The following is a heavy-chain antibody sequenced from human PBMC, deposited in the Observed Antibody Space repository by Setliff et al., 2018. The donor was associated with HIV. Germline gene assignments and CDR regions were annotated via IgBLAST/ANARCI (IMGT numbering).Heavy chain of an antibody. CDR2: IFHSGTT. V-gene: IGHV4-4*02. D-gene: IGHD6-13*01. CDR1: GGSVSSTNW. Sequence: PSETLSLTCAVSGGSVSSTNWWNWVRQPPGKGLEWIGEIFHSGTTYYNPSLKSRFTISRDNSKNSLYLQMNSLRVEDTAVYYCARDSSSWYEFYFDCWGPGTLVTVSS. J-gene: IGHJ4*02. CDR3: ARDSSSWYEFYFDC.